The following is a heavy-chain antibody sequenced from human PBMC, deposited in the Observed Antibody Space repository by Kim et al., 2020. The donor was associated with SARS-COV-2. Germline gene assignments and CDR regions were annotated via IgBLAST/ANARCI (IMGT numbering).Heavy chain of an antibody. CDR2: INAGNGNT. CDR1: GYTFTSYA. Sequence: ASVKVSCKASGYTFTSYAMHWVRQAPGQRLEWMGWINAGNGNTKYSQKFQGRVTITRYTSASTAYMELSSLRSEDTAVYYCARQGYCSSTSCALDYWGQGTLVTVSS. J-gene: IGHJ4*02. CDR3: ARQGYCSSTSCALDY. V-gene: IGHV1-3*01. D-gene: IGHD2-2*01.